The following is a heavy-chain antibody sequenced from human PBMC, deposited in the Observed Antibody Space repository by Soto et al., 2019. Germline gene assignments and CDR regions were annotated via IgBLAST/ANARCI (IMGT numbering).Heavy chain of an antibody. V-gene: IGHV4-59*01. Sequence: PSETLSLTCTVSGGSISSYYWSWIRQPPGKGLEWIGYMYNTGSTIYNPSLKSRVTISVDTSKNQFSLKLNSVTAADTAVYYCARDRRYDFWSGYYPDSYYYGMDVWGQGTTVTVSS. J-gene: IGHJ6*02. D-gene: IGHD3-3*01. CDR2: MYNTGST. CDR3: ARDRRYDFWSGYYPDSYYYGMDV. CDR1: GGSISSYY.